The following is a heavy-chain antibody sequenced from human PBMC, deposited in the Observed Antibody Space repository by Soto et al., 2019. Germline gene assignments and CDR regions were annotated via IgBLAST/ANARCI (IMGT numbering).Heavy chain of an antibody. J-gene: IGHJ3*02. CDR3: ARVAMIVEKRDAFDI. CDR1: GGSISSGGYY. CDR2: IYYSGST. D-gene: IGHD3-22*01. Sequence: SETLSLTCTVSGGSISSGGYYWSWIRQHPGKGLEWIGYIYYSGSTYYNPSLKSRVTISVDTSKNQFSLKLSSVTAADTAVYYCARVAMIVEKRDAFDIWGQGTMVTVSS. V-gene: IGHV4-31*03.